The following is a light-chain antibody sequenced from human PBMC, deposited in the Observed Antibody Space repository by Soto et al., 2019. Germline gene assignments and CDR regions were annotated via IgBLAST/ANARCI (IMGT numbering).Light chain of an antibody. Sequence: DIVMTQSPDSLAVSLGERATINCKSSQSVLYSSNNKNYLAWYQQKPGQPPKLLIYWASTRESGVPDRFSGSGSGTDFTLTISSLQAEDGATYYRQQYDSTPTFGQGTKLDSK. CDR2: WAS. CDR3: QQYDSTPT. CDR1: QSVLYSSNNKNY. V-gene: IGKV4-1*01. J-gene: IGKJ1*01.